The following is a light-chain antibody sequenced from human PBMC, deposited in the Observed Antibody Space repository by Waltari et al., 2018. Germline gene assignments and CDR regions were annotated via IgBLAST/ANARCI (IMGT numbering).Light chain of an antibody. V-gene: IGKV3-15*01. CDR2: GAS. J-gene: IGKJ1*01. Sequence: ETVMTQSPATLSVSPGERATLSCRASQSVSSNLAWYQQKPGQAPRLLIYGASTRANGISARFSGSGSGTEFSLTISSLQSEDFAVYYWQQYNNWPRTFGQGTKVEIK. CDR1: QSVSSN. CDR3: QQYNNWPRT.